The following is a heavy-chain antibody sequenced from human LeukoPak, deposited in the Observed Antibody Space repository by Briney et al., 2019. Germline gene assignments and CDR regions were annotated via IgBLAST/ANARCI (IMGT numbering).Heavy chain of an antibody. J-gene: IGHJ4*02. CDR1: GFSFTTHA. Sequence: GGSLRLSCVASGFSFTTHAMGWVRQAPGRGLEWVSHISGSGGSTKYSGSVKGRFTISRDNSKNTLYLQINSLGADDTAVYYCAKDQDPHSYGSGSYAPFDYWGQGTLVTVSS. D-gene: IGHD3-10*01. CDR2: ISGSGGST. CDR3: AKDQDPHSYGSGSYAPFDY. V-gene: IGHV3-23*01.